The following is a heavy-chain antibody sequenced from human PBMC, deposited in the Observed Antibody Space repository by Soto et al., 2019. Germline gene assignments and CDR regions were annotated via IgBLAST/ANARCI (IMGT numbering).Heavy chain of an antibody. D-gene: IGHD2-15*01. CDR2: MTPNSSNT. CDR1: GYTFKNYD. J-gene: IGHJ5*02. CDR3: ARDPVYGGNGWLDP. Sequence: QVQLVQSGAEVKRPGASVMVSCRATGYTFKNYDINWVRQATGQGLEWMGRMTPNSSNTCYAQKFQGRVTMTRNTSISTSYLELSSLRSEDTAVYYCARDPVYGGNGWLDPWGHGTLVTVSA. V-gene: IGHV1-8*01.